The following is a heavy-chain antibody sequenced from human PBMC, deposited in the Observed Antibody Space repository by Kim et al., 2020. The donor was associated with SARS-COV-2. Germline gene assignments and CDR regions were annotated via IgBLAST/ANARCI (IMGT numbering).Heavy chain of an antibody. CDR2: IYYSGST. J-gene: IGHJ6*02. CDR3: ARNSNYDILTGYNYYYYGMDV. D-gene: IGHD3-9*01. CDR1: GGSISSYY. V-gene: IGHV4-59*01. Sequence: SETLSLTCTVSGGSISSYYWSWIRQPPGKGLEWIGYIYYSGSTNYNPSLKSRVTISVDTSKNQFSLKLSSVTAADTAVYYCARNSNYDILTGYNYYYYGMDVWGQGTTVTVSS.